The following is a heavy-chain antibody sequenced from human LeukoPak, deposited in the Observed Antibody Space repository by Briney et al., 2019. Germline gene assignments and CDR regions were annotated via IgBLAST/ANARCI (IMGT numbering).Heavy chain of an antibody. V-gene: IGHV6-1*01. CDR2: TCYRSTWFT. CDR1: GDSVSSNIAA. J-gene: IGHJ4*02. D-gene: IGHD3-16*01. CDR3: AREGFGVLDY. Sequence: SQTLSLTCAISGDSVSSNIAAWNWIRQSPSRSLEWLGRTCYRSTWFTDYAVSVKSRITINPDTSNNDFSLQLNSVTPEDTAVYYCAREGFGVLDYWGQGTLVTVSS.